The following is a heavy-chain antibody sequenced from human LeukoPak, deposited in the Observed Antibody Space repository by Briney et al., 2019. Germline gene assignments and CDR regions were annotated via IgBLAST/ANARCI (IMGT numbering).Heavy chain of an antibody. D-gene: IGHD5-18*01. CDR1: GFTFSSYW. J-gene: IGHJ4*02. CDR2: ISPDGSVT. CDR3: ARGSRGSIYGNFDY. Sequence: GGSLRLSCAASGFTFSSYWMHWVRQAPGKGLVWVSRISPDGSVTNYADSVKGRFTISRDNTKNTLYLQMSSPRAEDMAVYYCARGSRGSIYGNFDYWGLGTLVTVSS. V-gene: IGHV3-74*01.